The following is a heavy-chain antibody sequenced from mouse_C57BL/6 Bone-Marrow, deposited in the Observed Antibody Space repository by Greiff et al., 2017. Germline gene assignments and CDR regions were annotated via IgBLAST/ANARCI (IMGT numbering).Heavy chain of an antibody. J-gene: IGHJ4*01. CDR2: ISYSGST. CDR3: ARVGTTVVEGMDY. D-gene: IGHD1-1*01. V-gene: IGHV3-8*01. CDR1: GYSITSDY. Sequence: DVKLVESGPGLAKPSQTLSLTCSVTGYSITSDYWNWIRKFPGNKLEYMGYISYSGSTYYNPSLKSRISITRDTSKNQYYLQLNSVTTEDTATYYCARVGTTVVEGMDYWGQGTSVTVSS.